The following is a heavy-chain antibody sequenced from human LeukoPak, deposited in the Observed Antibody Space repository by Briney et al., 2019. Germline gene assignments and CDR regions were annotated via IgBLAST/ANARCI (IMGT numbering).Heavy chain of an antibody. D-gene: IGHD2-2*01. CDR1: GGSISGSSYF. J-gene: IGHJ6*02. Sequence: SETLSLTCTVSGGSISGSSYFWGWIRQPPGKGLEWIGNIYYSGSAYYNPSLKSRVTMSVDTPKNHFSLRLSSVTAADTAVYYCSRSGLTGMRKYTRPDYYYYGMDVWGQGTAVTVSS. V-gene: IGHV4-39*02. CDR3: SRSGLTGMRKYTRPDYYYYGMDV. CDR2: IYYSGSA.